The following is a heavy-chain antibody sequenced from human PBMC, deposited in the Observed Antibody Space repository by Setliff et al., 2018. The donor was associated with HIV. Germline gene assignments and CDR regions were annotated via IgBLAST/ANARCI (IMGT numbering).Heavy chain of an antibody. CDR2: ISPNNGDT. V-gene: IGHV1-2*02. CDR1: GYTFTDYF. J-gene: IGHJ4*02. Sequence: ASVKVSCKASGYTFTDYFIHWVRQAPGQGLEWVGWISPNNGDTTIPQRFRGRVTMTRDTSINSAYMELSGLRSDDTAVYFCARQLSNSLDYWGQGTLVTVAS. CDR3: ARQLSNSLDY. D-gene: IGHD7-27*01.